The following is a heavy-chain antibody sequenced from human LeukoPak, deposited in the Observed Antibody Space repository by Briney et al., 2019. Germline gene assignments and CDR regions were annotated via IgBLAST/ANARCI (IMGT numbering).Heavy chain of an antibody. CDR1: GFTFSRYW. CDR3: AIPRDYYDLSGYHQGGN. J-gene: IGHJ4*02. CDR2: IKEDGSKK. Sequence: GGSLRLSCAASGFTFSRYWMTWVRQAPGKGLEWVANIKEDGSKKNYVDSVKGRFTISRDNAKNSLYLQMNSLRAEDTAVYYCAIPRDYYDLSGYHQGGNGGQGTLVTVSS. V-gene: IGHV3-7*01. D-gene: IGHD3-22*01.